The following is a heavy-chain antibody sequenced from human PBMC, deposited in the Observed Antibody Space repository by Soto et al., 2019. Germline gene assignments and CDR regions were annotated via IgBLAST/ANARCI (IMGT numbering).Heavy chain of an antibody. V-gene: IGHV4-34*01. Sequence: SETLSLTCAVYGGSFSGYYWSWIRQPPGKGLEWIGEINHSGSTNYNPSLKSRVTISVDTSKNQFSLKLSSVTAADTAVYYCASFAQQLPPTKGGYGMDVWGQGTTVTVSS. J-gene: IGHJ6*02. CDR3: ASFAQQLPPTKGGYGMDV. CDR1: GGSFSGYY. CDR2: INHSGST. D-gene: IGHD6-13*01.